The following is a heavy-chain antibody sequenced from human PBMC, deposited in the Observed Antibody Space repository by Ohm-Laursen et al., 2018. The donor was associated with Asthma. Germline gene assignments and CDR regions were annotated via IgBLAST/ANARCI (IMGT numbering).Heavy chain of an antibody. D-gene: IGHD6-6*01. J-gene: IGHJ6*02. V-gene: IGHV3-21*01. CDR3: AKTFQGIAARPYYYYGMDV. CDR2: ISTASTFI. Sequence: GSLRLSCTAPGYTFSRYSIHWVRQVPGKGLEWVASISTASTFIYYADSVRGRFTTSRDNVKNSVYLQMNSLRAEDTAVYYCAKTFQGIAARPYYYYGMDVWGQGTTVTVSS. CDR1: GYTFSRYS.